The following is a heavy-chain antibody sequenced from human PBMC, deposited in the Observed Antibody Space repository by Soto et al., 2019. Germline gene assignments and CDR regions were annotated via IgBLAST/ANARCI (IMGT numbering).Heavy chain of an antibody. CDR1: GLTFGSRA. CDR2: ISGGGSTA. J-gene: IGHJ4*02. CDR3: AKDSNKYSSSLRGRYFDY. V-gene: IGHV3-23*01. D-gene: IGHD3-22*01. Sequence: PGGSLRLSCVASGLTFGSRAMSWVRQAPGKGLEWVAGISGGGSTAFYADSVKGRFTISRDNAKNTVVLQMDSLRAEDTAIYYCAKDSNKYSSSLRGRYFDYWGQGTLVTVSS.